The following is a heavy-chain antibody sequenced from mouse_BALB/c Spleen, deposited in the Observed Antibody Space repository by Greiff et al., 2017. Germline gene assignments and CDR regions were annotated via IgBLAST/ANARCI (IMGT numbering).Heavy chain of an antibody. V-gene: IGHV1S137*01. Sequence: QVQLQQSGAELVRPGVSVKISCKGSGYTFTDYAMHWVKQSHAKSLEWIGVISTYYGDASYNQKFKGKATMTVDKSSSTAYMELARLTSEDSAIYYCARGGTLGRGYFDYWGQGTTLTVSS. J-gene: IGHJ2*01. CDR3: ARGGTLGRGYFDY. CDR1: GYTFTDYA. D-gene: IGHD4-1*01. CDR2: ISTYYGDA.